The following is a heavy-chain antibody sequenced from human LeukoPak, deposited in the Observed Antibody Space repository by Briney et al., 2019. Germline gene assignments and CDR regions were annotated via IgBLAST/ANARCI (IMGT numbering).Heavy chain of an antibody. V-gene: IGHV4-34*01. CDR3: ASAERWLQVFDP. CDR2: INHSGST. CDR1: GGSFSGYY. D-gene: IGHD5-24*01. J-gene: IGHJ5*02. Sequence: PSETLSLTCAVYGGSFSGYYWSWIRQPPGKGLEWIGEINHSGSTNYNPSLKSRVTISVDTSKNQFSLKLSSVTAADTAVYYCASAERWLQVFDPWGQGTPVTVSS.